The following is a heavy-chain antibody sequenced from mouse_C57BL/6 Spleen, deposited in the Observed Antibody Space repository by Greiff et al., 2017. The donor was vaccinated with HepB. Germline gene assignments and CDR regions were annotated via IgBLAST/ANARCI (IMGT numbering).Heavy chain of an antibody. CDR2: IDPSDSYT. CDR3: ARKYDGSSWYFDV. V-gene: IGHV1-69*01. J-gene: IGHJ1*03. CDR1: GYTFTSYW. D-gene: IGHD1-1*01. Sequence: QVQLQQPGAELVMPGASVKLSCKASGYTFTSYWMHWVKQRPGQGLEWIGEIDPSDSYTNYNQQFKGKSTLTVDKSSSTAYMQLSSLTSEDSAVYYCARKYDGSSWYFDVWGTGTTVTVSS.